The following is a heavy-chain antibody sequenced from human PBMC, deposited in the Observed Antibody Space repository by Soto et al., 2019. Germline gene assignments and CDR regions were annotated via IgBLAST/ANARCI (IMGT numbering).Heavy chain of an antibody. D-gene: IGHD6-13*01. J-gene: IGHJ6*02. CDR2: VIPIFDSK. V-gene: IGHV1-69*01. CDR3: AMGSYSSISWELDSHYYHALGV. Sequence: QVQLVQSGAEVKKPGSSLKVSCRTSGDSGGRSFAISWVRQAPGQGLEWMRAVIPIFDSKVYAKRFQDRLTIDADQSTATVSMEMSSLKSEDTAVYYCAMGSYSSISWELDSHYYHALGVWGQGTTVTVSS. CDR1: GDSGGRSFA.